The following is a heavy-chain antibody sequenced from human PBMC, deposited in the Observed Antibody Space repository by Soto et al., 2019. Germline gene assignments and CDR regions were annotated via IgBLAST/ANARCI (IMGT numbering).Heavy chain of an antibody. CDR2: INAGNGNT. Sequence: ASVKVSCQASGYTFTSYAMHWVRQAPGQRLERMGWINAGNGNTKYSQKFQGRVTITRDTSASTAYMELSSLRSEDTAVYYCARGGEVPARFDYWGQGTLVTVSS. CDR1: GYTFTSYA. J-gene: IGHJ4*02. V-gene: IGHV1-3*01. CDR3: ARGGEVPARFDY. D-gene: IGHD2-2*01.